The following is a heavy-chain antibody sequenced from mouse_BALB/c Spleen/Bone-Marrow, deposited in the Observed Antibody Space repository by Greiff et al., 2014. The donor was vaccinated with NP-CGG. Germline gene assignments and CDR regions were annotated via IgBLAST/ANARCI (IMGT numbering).Heavy chain of an antibody. CDR3: ARSNYVGYYAMDY. D-gene: IGHD1-1*01. J-gene: IGHJ4*01. CDR2: TSSDSSTI. V-gene: IGHV5-17*02. Sequence: EVHLVESGGGLVQPGGSRKLSCAASGFTFSSFGIHWVRQAPEKGLEWVAYTSSDSSTIYYADTVKGRFTISRDNPKNTLFLQMTSLRSEDTAMYYCARSNYVGYYAMDYWGQGTSVTVSS. CDR1: GFTFSSFG.